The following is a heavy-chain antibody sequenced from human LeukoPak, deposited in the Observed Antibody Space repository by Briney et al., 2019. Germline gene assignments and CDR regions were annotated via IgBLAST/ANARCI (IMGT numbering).Heavy chain of an antibody. CDR1: GFTVSSNY. CDR2: IYSGGST. CDR3: ASGSPRDCSSTSCYFAY. D-gene: IGHD2-2*01. J-gene: IGHJ4*02. Sequence: GGSLRLSCAASGFTVSSNYMSWVRQAPGKGLEWVSVIYSGGSTYYADSVKGRFTISRDNSKNTLYLQMNSLRAEDTAVYYCASGSPRDCSSTSCYFAYWGQGTLVTVSS. V-gene: IGHV3-66*01.